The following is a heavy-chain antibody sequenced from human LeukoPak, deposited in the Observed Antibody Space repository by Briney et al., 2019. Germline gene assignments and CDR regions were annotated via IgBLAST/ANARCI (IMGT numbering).Heavy chain of an antibody. V-gene: IGHV4-39*07. CDR3: ARERSSSGGHNWFDP. CDR2: VYYTGVT. J-gene: IGHJ5*02. D-gene: IGHD4-23*01. CDR1: GGYIITSGHY. Sequence: SETLSLTCTVSGGYIITSGHYWGWIHQPPGKGLEWIGSVYYTGVTSTNPFFRSRMSISVDTSKNQFSLSLTSVTAADAAVYYCARERSSSGGHNWFDPWGQGTLVTVSS.